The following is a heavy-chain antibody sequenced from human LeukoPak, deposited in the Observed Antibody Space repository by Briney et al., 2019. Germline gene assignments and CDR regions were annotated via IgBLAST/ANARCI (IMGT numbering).Heavy chain of an antibody. J-gene: IGHJ4*02. Sequence: GASVTVSCTASGYTFTSYAMHWVRQAPGQRLEWMGWINAGNGNTKYSQKFQGRVTITRDTYASTAYMELSSLRSEDSAVYYCARVWYYYDSSGYYPTPVDYWGQGTLVTVSS. CDR2: INAGNGNT. CDR3: ARVWYYYDSSGYYPTPVDY. D-gene: IGHD3-22*01. V-gene: IGHV1-3*01. CDR1: GYTFTSYA.